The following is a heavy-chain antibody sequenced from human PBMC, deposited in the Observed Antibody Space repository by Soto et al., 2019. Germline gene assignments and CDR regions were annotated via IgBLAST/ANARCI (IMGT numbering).Heavy chain of an antibody. D-gene: IGHD3-16*01. J-gene: IGHJ4*02. CDR3: AAPGGLGSVDY. V-gene: IGHV3-48*01. CDR1: GFTFSSYS. Sequence: GGSLRLSCAASGFTFSSYSMNWVRQAPGKGLEWVSYISSSSSTIYYADSVKGRFTISRDNAKNSLYLQMNSLRAEDTAVYYCAAPGGLGSVDYWGQGTLVTVSS. CDR2: ISSSSSTI.